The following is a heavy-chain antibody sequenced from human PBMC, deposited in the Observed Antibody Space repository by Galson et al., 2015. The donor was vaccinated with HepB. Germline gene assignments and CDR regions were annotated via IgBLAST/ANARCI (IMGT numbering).Heavy chain of an antibody. CDR1: GSTFSDYY. Sequence: SLRLSCAASGSTFSDYYMSWIRQAPGKGLEWVSYISSSSSYTNYADSVKGRFTISRDNAENSLYLQMNSLRAEDTAVYYCARSNLYSYGLGDIYFDYWGQGTLVTVSS. D-gene: IGHD5-18*01. CDR2: ISSSSSYT. V-gene: IGHV3-11*06. CDR3: ARSNLYSYGLGDIYFDY. J-gene: IGHJ4*02.